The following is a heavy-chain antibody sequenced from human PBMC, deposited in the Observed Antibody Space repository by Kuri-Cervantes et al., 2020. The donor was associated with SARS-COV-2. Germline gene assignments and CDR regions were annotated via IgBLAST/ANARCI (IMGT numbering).Heavy chain of an antibody. D-gene: IGHD4-17*01. CDR1: GGSISSSSYY. Sequence: SETLSLTCTASGGSISSSSYYWGWIRQPPGKGLEWIGSIYYSGSTYYNPSLKSRVTISVDTSKNQFSLKLSSVTAADTAVYYCARLTTVTTFDYWGQGIRVTVSS. V-gene: IGHV4-39*01. J-gene: IGHJ4*02. CDR3: ARLTTVTTFDY. CDR2: IYYSGST.